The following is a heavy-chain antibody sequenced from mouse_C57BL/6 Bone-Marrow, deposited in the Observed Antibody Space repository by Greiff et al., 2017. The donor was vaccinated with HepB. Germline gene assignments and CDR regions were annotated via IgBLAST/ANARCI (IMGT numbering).Heavy chain of an antibody. CDR3: ARGRLGYWYFDV. V-gene: IGHV5-15*01. CDR1: GFTFSDYG. CDR2: ISNLAYSI. J-gene: IGHJ1*03. Sequence: EVQGVESGGGLVQPGGSLKLSCAASGFTFSDYGMAWVRQAPRKGPEWVAFISNLAYSIYYADTVTGRFTISRENAKNTLYLEMSSLRSEDTAMYYCARGRLGYWYFDVRGTGTTVTVSS.